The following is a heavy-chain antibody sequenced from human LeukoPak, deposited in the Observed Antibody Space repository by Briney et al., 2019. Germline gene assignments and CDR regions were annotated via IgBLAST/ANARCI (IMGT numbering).Heavy chain of an antibody. D-gene: IGHD2-15*01. V-gene: IGHV4-34*01. Sequence: PSETLSLTCAVYGGSFSGYYWSWIRQPPGKGLEWIGEINHSGSTNYNPSLKSRVTISVDTSKNQFSLKLSSVTAADTAVYYCAGDIVVVVAATRREYFQHWGQGTLVTVSS. J-gene: IGHJ1*01. CDR1: GGSFSGYY. CDR2: INHSGST. CDR3: AGDIVVVVAATRREYFQH.